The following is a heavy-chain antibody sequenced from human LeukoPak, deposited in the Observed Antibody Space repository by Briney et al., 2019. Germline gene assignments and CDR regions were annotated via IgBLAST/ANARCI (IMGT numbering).Heavy chain of an antibody. CDR2: IYHSGST. Sequence: SETLSLTCTVSGYSITSGYYWGWIRQPPGKGLEWIGNIYHSGSTYYNPSHKSRVTISVDTSKNQFSLRLNSVTAADTAVYYCAREWAYWGQGTLVTVSS. CDR3: AREWAY. V-gene: IGHV4-38-2*02. CDR1: GYSITSGYY. J-gene: IGHJ4*02.